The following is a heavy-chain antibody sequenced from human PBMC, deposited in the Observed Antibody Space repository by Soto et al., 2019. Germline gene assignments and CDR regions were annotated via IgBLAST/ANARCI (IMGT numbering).Heavy chain of an antibody. CDR3: ARGFCTTTICDPWFDP. CDR1: GYSFTTYW. CDR2: IYPGDSET. J-gene: IGHJ5*02. D-gene: IGHD2-8*01. Sequence: GKSLKISCTGVGYSFTTYWIGWVRQRPGKGLEWVGIIYPGDSETRYSPSLEGQVTISVDKSITTAYLQWSSLKASDTAMYFCARGFCTTTICDPWFDPWGQGTMVTVSS. V-gene: IGHV5-51*03.